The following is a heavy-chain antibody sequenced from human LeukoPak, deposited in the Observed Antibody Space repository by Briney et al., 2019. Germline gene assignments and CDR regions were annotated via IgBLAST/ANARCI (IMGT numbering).Heavy chain of an antibody. Sequence: QSGGSLRLSCAASGFTFSSYAMSWVRQAPGKGLEWVSAISGSGGSTYYADSVKGRFTISRDNSKNTLYLQMNSLRAEDTAVYYCAKVFYPAAGTGRVDFPFDYWGQGTLVTVSS. V-gene: IGHV3-23*01. CDR1: GFTFSSYA. CDR2: ISGSGGST. D-gene: IGHD6-13*01. J-gene: IGHJ4*02. CDR3: AKVFYPAAGTGRVDFPFDY.